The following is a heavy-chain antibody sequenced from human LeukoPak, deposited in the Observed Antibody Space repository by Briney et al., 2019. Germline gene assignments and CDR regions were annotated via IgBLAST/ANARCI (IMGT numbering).Heavy chain of an antibody. D-gene: IGHD6-13*01. V-gene: IGHV1-18*01. J-gene: IGHJ3*02. Sequence: ASVKVSCKISGYTFSSHGIRWVRQAPGQGLEWMGLISAYDGDTNYAQKLQGRITMTTDTSTDTAYMELRSLRSDDTAVYYCARDSAGIASAGTGAAFNIWGQARMVAVSS. CDR2: ISAYDGDT. CDR1: GYTFSSHG. CDR3: ARDSAGIASAGTGAAFNI.